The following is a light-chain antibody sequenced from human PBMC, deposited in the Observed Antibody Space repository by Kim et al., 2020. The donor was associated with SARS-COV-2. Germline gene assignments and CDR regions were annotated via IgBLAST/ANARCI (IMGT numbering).Light chain of an antibody. CDR1: SSDVGYYNF. V-gene: IGLV2-11*01. CDR3: CSYGGTDIWL. Sequence: QSALTQPRSVSGSPGQSVTISCTGTSSDVGYYNFVSRYQQHPGKAPKLMIYDAYKRPPEVPGRFSGSKSGNTASLTISGLLAEDEADYYCCSYGGTDIWLFGGGTQLTVL. J-gene: IGLJ2*01. CDR2: DAY.